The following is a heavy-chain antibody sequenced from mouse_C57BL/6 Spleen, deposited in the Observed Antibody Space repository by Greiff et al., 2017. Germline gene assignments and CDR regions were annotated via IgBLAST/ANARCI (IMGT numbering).Heavy chain of an antibody. Sequence: VQLQQPGAELVRPGSSVKLSCKASGYTFTSYWMDWVKQRPGQGLEWIGKIYPSDSETHYNQKFKDKATLTVDKSSSTAYMQLSSLTSEDSAVYYCARWRSYYFDYWGQGTTLTVSS. V-gene: IGHV1-61*01. CDR1: GYTFTSYW. CDR2: IYPSDSET. J-gene: IGHJ2*01. CDR3: ARWRSYYFDY.